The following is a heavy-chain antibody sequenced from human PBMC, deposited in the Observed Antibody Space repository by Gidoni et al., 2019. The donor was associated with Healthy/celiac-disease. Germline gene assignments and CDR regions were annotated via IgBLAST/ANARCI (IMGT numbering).Heavy chain of an antibody. CDR3: ARGPGSTRYCSSTSCYTGRRNWFDP. V-gene: IGHV4-34*01. CDR1: GGSFSGYY. J-gene: IGHJ5*02. CDR2: INHSGNT. D-gene: IGHD2-2*02. Sequence: QVQLQQWGAGLLKPSETLSLTCAVYGGSFSGYYWSWIRQPPGKGLEWIGEINHSGNTNYNPSRKSRVTISVDTSKNQFSLKLSSVTAADTAVYYCARGPGSTRYCSSTSCYTGRRNWFDPWGQGTLVTVSS.